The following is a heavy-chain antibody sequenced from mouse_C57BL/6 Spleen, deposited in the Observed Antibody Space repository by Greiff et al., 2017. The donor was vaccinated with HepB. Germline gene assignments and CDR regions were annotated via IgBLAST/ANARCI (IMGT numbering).Heavy chain of an antibody. Sequence: LQESGPELVKPGASVKISCKASGYSFTDYNMNWVKQSNGKSLEWIGVINPHYGTTSYNQKFKGKATLTVDQSSSTASMQLNSLTSEDSAVYYCARDHYYGSSYGYFDYWGQGTTLTVSS. CDR3: ARDHYYGSSYGYFDY. J-gene: IGHJ2*01. CDR1: GYSFTDYN. D-gene: IGHD1-1*01. V-gene: IGHV1-39*01. CDR2: INPHYGTT.